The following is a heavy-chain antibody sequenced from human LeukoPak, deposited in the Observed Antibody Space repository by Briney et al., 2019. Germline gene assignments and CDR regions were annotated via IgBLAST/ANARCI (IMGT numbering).Heavy chain of an antibody. CDR2: IYSGGST. Sequence: PGGSLRLSCEASGFTFSNYAMSWVRQAPGKGLEWVSVIYSGGSTYYADSVKGRFTISRDNSKNTLYLQMNSLRAEDTAVYYCASSFYYGMDVWGQGTTVTVSS. D-gene: IGHD3-16*02. J-gene: IGHJ6*02. V-gene: IGHV3-66*01. CDR1: GFTFSNYA. CDR3: ASSFYYGMDV.